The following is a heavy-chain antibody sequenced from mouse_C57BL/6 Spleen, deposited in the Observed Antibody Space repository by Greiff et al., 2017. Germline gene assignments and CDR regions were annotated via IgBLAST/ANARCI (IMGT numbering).Heavy chain of an antibody. Sequence: EVQLVESGGDLVKPGGSLKLSCAASGFTFSSYGMSWVRQTPDKRLEWVATISSGGSYTYYPDSVKGRFTISRDNAKNTLYLQMSSLKSENTAMYCCAKQDSNYFFDYWGQGTTLTVAS. CDR1: GFTFSSYG. J-gene: IGHJ2*01. V-gene: IGHV5-6*01. D-gene: IGHD2-5*01. CDR2: ISSGGSYT. CDR3: AKQDSNYFFDY.